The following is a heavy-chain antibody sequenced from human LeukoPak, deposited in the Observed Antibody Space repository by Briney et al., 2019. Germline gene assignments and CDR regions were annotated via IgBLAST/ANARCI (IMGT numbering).Heavy chain of an antibody. CDR3: VRDRGTYRPIDY. CDR2: ISSSSTYL. D-gene: IGHD1-26*01. Sequence: PGGSLRLSCAASGFTFSSYSMNWVRQAPGKGLEWVSSISSSSTYLYYPDSLKGRFTISRDNAKNSLYLQMNSLRAEDTAIYYCVRDRGTYRPIDYWGQGTLVTVSS. J-gene: IGHJ4*02. V-gene: IGHV3-21*04. CDR1: GFTFSSYS.